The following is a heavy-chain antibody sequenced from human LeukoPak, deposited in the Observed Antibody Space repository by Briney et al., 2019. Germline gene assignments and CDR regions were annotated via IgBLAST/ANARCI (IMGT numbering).Heavy chain of an antibody. D-gene: IGHD3-22*01. CDR2: IYHSGST. CDR3: RRVYYDSSGYYPFDY. V-gene: IGHV4-38-2*01. J-gene: IGHJ4*02. Sequence: SETLSLTCAVSGYSISSGYYWGWIRPPPGKGLEWIGSIYHSGSTYYNPSLKSRVTISVDTSKNQFSLKLSSVTAADTAVYYCRRVYYDSSGYYPFDYWGQGTLVTVSS. CDR1: GYSISSGYY.